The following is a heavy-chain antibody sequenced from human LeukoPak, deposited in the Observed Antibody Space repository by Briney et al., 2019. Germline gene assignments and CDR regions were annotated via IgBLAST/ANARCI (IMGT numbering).Heavy chain of an antibody. CDR3: ARDTDSSGYYAS. D-gene: IGHD3-22*01. CDR1: GGSISNYY. Sequence: SETLSLTCIVSGGSISNYYWTWIRQPPGKGLEWIGYIYNSGSTNYNPSLKSRVTISLDISKNQFSLKLSSVTAADTAVYYCARDTDSSGYYASWGQGTLVAVSS. CDR2: IYNSGST. V-gene: IGHV4-59*01. J-gene: IGHJ5*02.